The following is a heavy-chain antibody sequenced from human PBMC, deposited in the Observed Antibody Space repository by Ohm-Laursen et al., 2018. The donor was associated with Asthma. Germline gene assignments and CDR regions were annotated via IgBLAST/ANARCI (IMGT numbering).Heavy chain of an antibody. V-gene: IGHV3-9*01. CDR3: ARAVAKVYFQH. D-gene: IGHD5-12*01. Sequence: SLRLSCAASGFTFDDYAMHWVRQAPGKGLEWVSGISWNSGSIGYADSVKGRFTISRDNAKNSLYLQMNSLRSDDTAVYYCARAVAKVYFQHWGQGTLVTVSS. CDR1: GFTFDDYA. J-gene: IGHJ1*01. CDR2: ISWNSGSI.